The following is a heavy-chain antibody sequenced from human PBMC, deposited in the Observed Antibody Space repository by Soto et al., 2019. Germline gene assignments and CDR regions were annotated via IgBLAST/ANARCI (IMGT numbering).Heavy chain of an antibody. V-gene: IGHV3-53*01. CDR1: GFTFSSKY. Sequence: GSLRLSCAASGFTFSSKYMTWVRQAPGKGLEWVSILWSAGLTYYADSVKGRFTISRDNSKNTLYLQMKSLKAEDSAVYYCARELPPDLWGQGTLVTVSS. CDR2: LWSAGLT. D-gene: IGHD2-15*01. CDR3: ARELPPDL. J-gene: IGHJ5*02.